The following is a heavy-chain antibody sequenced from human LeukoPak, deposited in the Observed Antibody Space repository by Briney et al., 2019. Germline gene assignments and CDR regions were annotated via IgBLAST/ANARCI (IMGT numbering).Heavy chain of an antibody. CDR2: ISSSSSYI. Sequence: GGSLRLSCAASGFTFSTYSMNWVRQAPGKGLEWVSSISSSSSYIYYADSVKGRFTISRDNAKNSLFLQMSNLRDDDTAIYYCARHAGISFWGQGTLVTVSS. CDR1: GFTFSTYS. D-gene: IGHD3-10*01. V-gene: IGHV3-21*01. CDR3: ARHAGISF. J-gene: IGHJ4*02.